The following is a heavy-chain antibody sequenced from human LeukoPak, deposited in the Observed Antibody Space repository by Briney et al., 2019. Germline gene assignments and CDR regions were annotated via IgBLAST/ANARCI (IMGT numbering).Heavy chain of an antibody. V-gene: IGHV1-2*02. CDR1: GYTFNGYY. D-gene: IGHD2-2*02. CDR3: AIPPGYCSSTRCYTFDY. Sequence: ASVKVSCKASGYTFNGYYMHWVRQAPGQGLELIGWINPNSGGTNYAQKFQGRVTMTRDTSISTAYMELSRLRSGDTAVYYCAIPPGYCSSTRCYTFDYWGQGTLVTVSS. CDR2: INPNSGGT. J-gene: IGHJ4*02.